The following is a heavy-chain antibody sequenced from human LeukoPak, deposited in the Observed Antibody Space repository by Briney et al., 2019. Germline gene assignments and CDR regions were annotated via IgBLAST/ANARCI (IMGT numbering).Heavy chain of an antibody. D-gene: IGHD3-10*01. J-gene: IGHJ3*02. CDR1: GFTFGSYG. Sequence: GGSLRLSCAASGFTFGSYGMSGFGQAPGKGLEWVSAIRGSGGSTYYADSVKGRFTISRDNSKNTLYLQMNSLRAEDTAVYYCANPYGSGSYYLDDAFDIWGQGTMVTVSS. CDR3: ANPYGSGSYYLDDAFDI. CDR2: IRGSGGST. V-gene: IGHV3-23*01.